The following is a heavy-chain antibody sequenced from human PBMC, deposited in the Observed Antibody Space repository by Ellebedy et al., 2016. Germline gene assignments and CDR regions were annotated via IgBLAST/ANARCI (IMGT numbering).Heavy chain of an antibody. J-gene: IGHJ4*02. CDR1: GFIFSISL. Sequence: GESLKISXAASGFIFSISLMTWVRQAPGKGLEWVANLNQDGSEKYYVDSVKGRFTISRDNAKNTLYLQMNSLRGEDTAVYYCASIRFDYWGQGTLVTVSS. V-gene: IGHV3-7*01. CDR3: ASIRFDY. CDR2: LNQDGSEK.